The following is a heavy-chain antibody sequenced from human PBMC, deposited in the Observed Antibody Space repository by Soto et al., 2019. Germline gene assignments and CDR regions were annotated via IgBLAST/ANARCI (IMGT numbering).Heavy chain of an antibody. CDR2: INHSGST. Sequence: QVQLQQWGAGLLKPSETLSLTCAVYGGSFSGYYWSWIRQPPGKGLEWTGEINHSGSTNYNPSLKSRVTISVDTSKNQFSLKLISVTAADTAVYYCARGALYYDFWSGYSAANYFDYWGQGTLVTVSS. CDR1: GGSFSGYY. V-gene: IGHV4-34*01. CDR3: ARGALYYDFWSGYSAANYFDY. J-gene: IGHJ4*02. D-gene: IGHD3-3*01.